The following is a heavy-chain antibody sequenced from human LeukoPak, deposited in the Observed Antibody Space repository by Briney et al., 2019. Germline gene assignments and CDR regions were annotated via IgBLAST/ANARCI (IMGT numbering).Heavy chain of an antibody. V-gene: IGHV3-64*01. CDR3: AREYCSGGRCQYYFNY. Sequence: GGSLRLSCAASGFTFSSYAMHWVRQAPGKGLEYVSGISSDGGSPFHVNSVKGRFTISRDNSKDTLYLQMGSLRAEDMAVYYCAREYCSGGRCQYYFNYWGQGTLVTVSS. D-gene: IGHD2-15*01. CDR1: GFTFSSYA. CDR2: ISSDGGSP. J-gene: IGHJ4*02.